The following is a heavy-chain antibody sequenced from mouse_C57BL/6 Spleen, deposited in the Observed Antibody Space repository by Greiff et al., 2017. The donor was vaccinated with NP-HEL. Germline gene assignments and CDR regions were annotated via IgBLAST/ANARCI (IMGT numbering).Heavy chain of an antibody. CDR2: IYPGSGNT. Sequence: VKLVESGAELVRPGASVKLSCKASGYTFTDYYINWVKQRPGQGLEWIARIYPGSGNTYYNEKFKGKATLTAEKSSSTAYMQLSSLTSEDSAVYFCARGNREYFDYWGQGTTLTVSS. V-gene: IGHV1-76*01. CDR3: ARGNREYFDY. J-gene: IGHJ2*01. CDR1: GYTFTDYY.